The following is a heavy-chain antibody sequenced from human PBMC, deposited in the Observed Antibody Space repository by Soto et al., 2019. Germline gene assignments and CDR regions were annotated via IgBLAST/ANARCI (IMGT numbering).Heavy chain of an antibody. Sequence: EVQLVESGGTLVQPGGSLRLSCADSGFSFSSYWMHWVRQGPGKGLVWVARINTDGSSTNYADSVKGRFTISRDNAKNTLYLHMNSLRAEDTAVYYCARSPGGYYIDWGQGTMVTVSS. J-gene: IGHJ3*01. CDR2: INTDGSST. CDR1: GFSFSSYW. D-gene: IGHD3-9*01. V-gene: IGHV3-74*01. CDR3: ARSPGGYYID.